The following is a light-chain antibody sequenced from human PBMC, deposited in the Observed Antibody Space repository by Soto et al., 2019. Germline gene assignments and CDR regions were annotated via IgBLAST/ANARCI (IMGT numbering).Light chain of an antibody. CDR2: DAS. V-gene: IGKV3-11*01. CDR3: QQYNNWPFT. Sequence: EVVLTQSPDTLSLPPGERATLSCRASQSISSYLAWYQQKPGQAPRLLIYDASSRATGIPARFSGSGSGTDFTLTISSLEPEDFAVYYCQQYNNWPFTFGPGTKVDIK. J-gene: IGKJ3*01. CDR1: QSISSY.